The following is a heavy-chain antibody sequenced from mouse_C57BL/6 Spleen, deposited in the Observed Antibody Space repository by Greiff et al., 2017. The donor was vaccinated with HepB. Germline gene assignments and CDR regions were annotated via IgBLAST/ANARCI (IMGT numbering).Heavy chain of an antibody. CDR1: GYTFTSYW. Sequence: VQRVESGAELAKPGASVKLSCKASGYTFTSYWMHWVKQRPGQGLEWIGYINPSSGYTKYNQKFKDKATLTADKSSSTAYMQLSSLTYEDSAVYYCARRDYYGSRGFAYWGQGTLVTVSA. CDR2: INPSSGYT. CDR3: ARRDYYGSRGFAY. D-gene: IGHD1-1*01. J-gene: IGHJ3*01. V-gene: IGHV1-7*01.